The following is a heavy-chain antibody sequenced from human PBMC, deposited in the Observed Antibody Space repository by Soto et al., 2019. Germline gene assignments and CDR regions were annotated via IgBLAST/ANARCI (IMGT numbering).Heavy chain of an antibody. CDR3: ARGGSGSPMAHDH. J-gene: IGHJ4*02. Sequence: EVQLVESGGGLVQPGGSLRLSCEACGFSFSRYWMHWVRQAPGKGLVWVSRINIDGSITNYADSVKDRFTISRDSAKNTLFLQMNSLRVEDTAVYRCARGGSGSPMAHDHWGEGTLVTVSS. V-gene: IGHV3-74*01. CDR1: GFSFSRYW. D-gene: IGHD3-10*01. CDR2: INIDGSIT.